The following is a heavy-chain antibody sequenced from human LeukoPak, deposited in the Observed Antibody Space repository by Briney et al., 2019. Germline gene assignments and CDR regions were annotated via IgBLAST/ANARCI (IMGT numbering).Heavy chain of an antibody. CDR3: ARDPGVVAFHYLDY. J-gene: IGHJ4*02. Sequence: GGSLRLSCAASGFTFSSHAMAWVRQAPGKGLEWVSAIGGSSGSTYYADSVKGRFTISRDNSKNTVYLQTNNLRADDTAVYYCARDPGVVAFHYLDYWGQGTLVTVSS. CDR1: GFTFSSHA. V-gene: IGHV3-23*01. D-gene: IGHD3-3*01. CDR2: IGGSSGST.